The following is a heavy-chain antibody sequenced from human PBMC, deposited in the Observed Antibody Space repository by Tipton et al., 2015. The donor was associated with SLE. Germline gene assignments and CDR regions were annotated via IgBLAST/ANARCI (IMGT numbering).Heavy chain of an antibody. D-gene: IGHD2-8*01. CDR1: GGSFSDYS. CDR2: INHSGST. J-gene: IGHJ4*02. V-gene: IGHV4-34*01. CDR3: ARDCTTGVCYTTSFDY. Sequence: TLSLTCAVYGGSFSDYSWSWIRQPPGKGLEWIGEINHSGSTNYNPSLKNRVTISIDTSKNQFSLRLSSVTAADTAVYYCARDCTTGVCYTTSFDYWGQGTLVTVSP.